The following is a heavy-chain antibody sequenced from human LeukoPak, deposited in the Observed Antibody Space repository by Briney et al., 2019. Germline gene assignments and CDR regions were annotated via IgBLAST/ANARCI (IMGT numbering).Heavy chain of an antibody. CDR2: ISASGST. Sequence: SETLSLTCTVSGGSISVHYWSWIRQPAGKGLEWIGHISASGSTNYNPSLKNRVTMSVDTSKNQFSVRLNSVTAADTAVYYCARFGYYGSGRFMDVWGKGTTVIVSS. V-gene: IGHV4-4*07. J-gene: IGHJ6*04. CDR1: GGSISVHY. CDR3: ARFGYYGSGRFMDV. D-gene: IGHD3-10*01.